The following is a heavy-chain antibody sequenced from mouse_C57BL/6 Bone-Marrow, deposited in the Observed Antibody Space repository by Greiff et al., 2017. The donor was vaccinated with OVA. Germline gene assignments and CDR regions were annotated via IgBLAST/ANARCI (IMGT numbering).Heavy chain of an antibody. CDR3: AREWDSNYVPCDY. Sequence: VQLQQPGAELVKPGASVKLSSKASGYTFTSYGMHWVKQRPGRGLEWIGRIDPNSGGTKYNEKFKSKATLTVDKPSGTAYMQLSSLTSEDSAVYYCAREWDSNYVPCDYWGQGTTLTVSS. J-gene: IGHJ2*01. CDR1: GYTFTSYG. V-gene: IGHV1-62-3*01. CDR2: IDPNSGGT. D-gene: IGHD2-5*01.